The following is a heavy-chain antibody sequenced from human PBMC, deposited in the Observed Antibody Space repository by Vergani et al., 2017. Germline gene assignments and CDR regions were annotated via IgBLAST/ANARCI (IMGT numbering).Heavy chain of an antibody. J-gene: IGHJ5*02. CDR2: VSGSGGST. V-gene: IGHV3-23*01. Sequence: EVQLLESGGGLVQPGGSLRLSCAASGFTFSSYAMSWVRQAPGKGLEWVSAVSGSGGSTYYADSVKGRFTISRDNSKNPLYLQMNSLSAEDTAVYYCAKVPGIAVAEDDPWGQGTLVTVSS. CDR1: GFTFSSYA. D-gene: IGHD6-19*01. CDR3: AKVPGIAVAEDDP.